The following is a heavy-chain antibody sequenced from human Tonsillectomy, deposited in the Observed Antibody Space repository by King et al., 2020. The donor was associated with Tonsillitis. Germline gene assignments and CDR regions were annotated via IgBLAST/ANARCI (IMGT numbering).Heavy chain of an antibody. Sequence: VQLVESGGGLVQPGGSLRLSCAASGFSFSSYWMTWVRQAPGKGLEWLANIKEDGSEKYYVDSVKGRFTITRDNAKNSLYLQLNSLRAEDTAVYYCAGHILTGYFSYSRGQGTRVTDSS. D-gene: IGHD3-9*01. CDR1: GFSFSSYW. CDR3: AGHILTGYFSYS. CDR2: IKEDGSEK. J-gene: IGHJ5*01. V-gene: IGHV3-7*01.